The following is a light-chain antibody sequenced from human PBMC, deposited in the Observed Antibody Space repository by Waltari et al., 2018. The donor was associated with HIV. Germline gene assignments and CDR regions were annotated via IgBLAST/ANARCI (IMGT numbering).Light chain of an antibody. J-gene: IGKJ2*01. V-gene: IGKV2-30*01. CDR1: QSLVYSDGNTY. CDR3: QQYETYYG. CDR2: EVS. Sequence: DVVMTQSPLSLPVTLGQPASISCRSSQSLVYSDGNTYLNWFQQRPGQSPRRLIYEVSNRDSGVPDRFSGSGSGSDFTLTISGLQYEDFATYYCQQYETYYGFGQGTRLE.